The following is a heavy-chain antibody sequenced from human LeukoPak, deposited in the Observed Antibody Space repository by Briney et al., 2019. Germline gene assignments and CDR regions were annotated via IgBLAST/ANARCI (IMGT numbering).Heavy chain of an antibody. V-gene: IGHV3-11*01. Sequence: PGGSLRLSCAASGFVFSDHYMSWIRQAPGKGLEWVSYISTSGSTIYDAASVWGRFTISRDNGKSSVFLQIDSARVEDTAVYFCARVWKQQAQGYYWYYMDVWGKGTTVTVSS. J-gene: IGHJ6*03. CDR2: ISTSGSTI. CDR3: ARVWKQQAQGYYWYYMDV. CDR1: GFVFSDHY. D-gene: IGHD5-18*01.